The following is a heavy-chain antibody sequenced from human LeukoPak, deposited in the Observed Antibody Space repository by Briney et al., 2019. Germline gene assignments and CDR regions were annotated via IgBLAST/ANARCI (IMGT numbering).Heavy chain of an antibody. Sequence: PGRSLRLSCAASGFTFSSYAMHWVRQAPGKGLEWVAVISYDGSNKYYADSVKGRFTISRDNSKNTLYLQMNSLRAEDTAVYYCARDAGPIGAAAGTLSTGMDVWGQGTTVTVSS. D-gene: IGHD6-13*01. J-gene: IGHJ6*02. V-gene: IGHV3-30-3*01. CDR3: ARDAGPIGAAAGTLSTGMDV. CDR1: GFTFSSYA. CDR2: ISYDGSNK.